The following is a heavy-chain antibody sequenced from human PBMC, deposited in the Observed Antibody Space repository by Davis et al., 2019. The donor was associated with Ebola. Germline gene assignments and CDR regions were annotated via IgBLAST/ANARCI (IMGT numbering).Heavy chain of an antibody. V-gene: IGHV3-48*01. D-gene: IGHD3-22*01. Sequence: GESLKISCAASGFTFSTYSMNWVRQAPGKGLEWVSYISTTSTIYYADSVKGRFTISRDNAKNSLYLQMNSLRAEDTALYYCAKDITMIGKYYFDNWGQGTLVTVSS. J-gene: IGHJ4*02. CDR2: ISTTSTI. CDR1: GFTFSTYS. CDR3: AKDITMIGKYYFDN.